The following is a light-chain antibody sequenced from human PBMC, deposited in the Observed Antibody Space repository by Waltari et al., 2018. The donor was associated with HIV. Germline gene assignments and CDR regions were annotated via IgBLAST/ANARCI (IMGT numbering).Light chain of an antibody. V-gene: IGLV3-25*03. J-gene: IGLJ2*01. CDR3: QSADSSGVDFVV. Sequence: DLTQPPSVSVPPGQTATITCTGDALTKQYGYGYQKKAGQAPVLLINKDSERLSGIPERVSGSSSGTSLTLTINGVRAEDEAEYYCQSADSSGVDFVVFGGGTKLTVL. CDR1: ALTKQY. CDR2: KDS.